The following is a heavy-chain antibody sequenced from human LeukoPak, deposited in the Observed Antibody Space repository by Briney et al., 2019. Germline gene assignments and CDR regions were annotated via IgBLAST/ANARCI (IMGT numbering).Heavy chain of an antibody. J-gene: IGHJ2*01. V-gene: IGHV4-30-4*01. CDR3: ARVGKYYDILTGYPNWYFDL. CDR1: GGSISSGDYY. Sequence: PSQTLSLTCTVSGGSISSGDYYWSWIRQPPGKGLEWIGYIYYSGSTYYNPSLKSRVTISVDTSKNQFSLKLSSVTAADTAVYYCARVGKYYDILTGYPNWYFDLWGRGTLVTVSS. D-gene: IGHD3-9*01. CDR2: IYYSGST.